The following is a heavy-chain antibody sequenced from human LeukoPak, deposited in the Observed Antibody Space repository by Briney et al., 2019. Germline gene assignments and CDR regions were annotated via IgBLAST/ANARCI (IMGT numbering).Heavy chain of an antibody. CDR1: GGTFSSYA. CDR3: ARARLANYYNHYMDV. CDR2: IIPIFGTA. J-gene: IGHJ6*03. D-gene: IGHD6-25*01. Sequence: ASVKVSCKASGGTFSSYAISWVRQAHGQGLEWMGGIIPIFGTANYAQKFQGRVTITTDESTSTAYMELSSLRSEDTAVYYCARARLANYYNHYMDVWGKGTTVNVSS. V-gene: IGHV1-69*05.